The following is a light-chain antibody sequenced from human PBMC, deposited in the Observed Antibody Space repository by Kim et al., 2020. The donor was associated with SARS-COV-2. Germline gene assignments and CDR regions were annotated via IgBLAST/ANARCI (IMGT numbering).Light chain of an antibody. CDR1: SLRSYY. CDR2: GKN. J-gene: IGLJ2*01. Sequence: SSELTQDPAVSVALGQTVRITCQGDSLRSYYATWYQKKPGQAPILVIYGKNNRPSGIPDRFSGSSTGNTASLTITGNQAGDEADYYCNSRDSNDNVVFGGGTQLTVL. V-gene: IGLV3-19*01. CDR3: NSRDSNDNVV.